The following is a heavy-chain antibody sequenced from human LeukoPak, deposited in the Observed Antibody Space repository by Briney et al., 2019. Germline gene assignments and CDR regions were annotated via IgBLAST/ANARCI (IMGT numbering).Heavy chain of an antibody. CDR2: ISAYNGNT. CDR3: AAGGYYSFLVS. CDR1: GYTFTSYG. D-gene: IGHD3-10*01. J-gene: IGHJ5*02. Sequence: ASVKVSCKASGYTFTSYGISWVRQAPGQGLEWMGWISAYNGNTNYAQKLQGRVTMTRDTSIRTVYMELSRLRSDDTAIYYCAAGGYYSFLVSWGQGTLVTVSS. V-gene: IGHV1-18*01.